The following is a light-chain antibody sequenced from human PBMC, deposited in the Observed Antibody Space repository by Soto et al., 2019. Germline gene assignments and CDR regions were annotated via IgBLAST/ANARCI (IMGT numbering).Light chain of an antibody. CDR2: EVS. Sequence: QSALTQPASVSGSPGQSITISCTGTSSDVGGYNYVSWYQHHPGKAPKLMIYEVSNRPSGVSNRFSGSKSGNTASLTISGLQAEDDSDYYCNSYTRSSNYVFGTGTKLTVL. J-gene: IGLJ1*01. V-gene: IGLV2-14*01. CDR1: SSDVGGYNY. CDR3: NSYTRSSNYV.